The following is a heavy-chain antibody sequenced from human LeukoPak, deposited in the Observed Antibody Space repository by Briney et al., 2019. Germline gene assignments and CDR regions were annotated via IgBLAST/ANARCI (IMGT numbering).Heavy chain of an antibody. D-gene: IGHD3-10*01. CDR1: GFTFSSYG. Sequence: PGGSLRLSCAASGFTFSSYGMHWVRQAPGKGLEWVAVISCDGSNKYYADSVKGRFTISRDNSKNTLYLQMNSLRAEDTAVYYCARARHDYYGSGSYIPWFDPWGQGTLVTVSS. V-gene: IGHV3-30*03. CDR3: ARARHDYYGSGSYIPWFDP. J-gene: IGHJ5*02. CDR2: ISCDGSNK.